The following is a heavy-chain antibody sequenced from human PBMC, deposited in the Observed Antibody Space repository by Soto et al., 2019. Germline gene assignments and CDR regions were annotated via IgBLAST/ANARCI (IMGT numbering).Heavy chain of an antibody. CDR1: GGSISSSSYY. V-gene: IGHV4-39*01. CDR3: ARLEGEQLDSLIDY. D-gene: IGHD6-6*01. Sequence: SETLSLTCTVSGGSISSSSYYWGWIRQPPGKGLEWIGSIYYSGRTYYNPSLKSRVTISVDTSKNQFSLKLSSVTAADTAVYYCARLEGEQLDSLIDYWGQGTLVTVSS. CDR2: IYYSGRT. J-gene: IGHJ4*02.